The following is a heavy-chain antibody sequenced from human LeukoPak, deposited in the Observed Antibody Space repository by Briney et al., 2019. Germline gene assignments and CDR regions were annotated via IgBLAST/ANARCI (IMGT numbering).Heavy chain of an antibody. CDR3: ATTLRGGYRVFDY. V-gene: IGHV1-69*13. CDR1: GGTFSSYA. CDR2: IIPIFGTA. J-gene: IGHJ4*02. Sequence: SVKVSCKASGGTFSSYAISWVRQAPGQGLEWMGGIIPIFGTANYAQKFQGRVTITADESTSTAYMGLSSLRSEDTAVYYCATTLRGGYRVFDYWGQGTLVTVSS. D-gene: IGHD5-18*01.